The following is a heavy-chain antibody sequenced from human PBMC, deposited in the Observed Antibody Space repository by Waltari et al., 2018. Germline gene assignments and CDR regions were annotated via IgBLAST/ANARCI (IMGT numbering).Heavy chain of an antibody. V-gene: IGHV4-59*01. CDR2: ISYSGDT. Sequence: VQLQESGPGLVKPSETLSLTCSVSGAPIRGYHWTWIRQPPGGGLEWIGHISYSGDTAYGPSLRSRVTISVDTSKNHFSLKLTSVTAADTAVYYCARATVFGVVTDTFDIWSQGTMVTVSS. J-gene: IGHJ3*02. D-gene: IGHD3-3*01. CDR1: GAPIRGYH. CDR3: ARATVFGVVTDTFDI.